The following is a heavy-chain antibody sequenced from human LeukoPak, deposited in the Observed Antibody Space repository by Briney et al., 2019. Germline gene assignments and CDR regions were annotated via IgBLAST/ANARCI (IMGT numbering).Heavy chain of an antibody. CDR2: IYYSGST. J-gene: IGHJ5*02. Sequence: SETLSLTCTVSGGSISSYYWSWIRQPPGKGLEWIGYIYYSGSTNYNPSLKSRVTISVDTSKNQFSLKLSSVTAADTAVYYCATSRPPGTPFDLWGQGLVTVSS. CDR3: ATSRPPGTPFDL. V-gene: IGHV4-59*01. CDR1: GGSISSYY.